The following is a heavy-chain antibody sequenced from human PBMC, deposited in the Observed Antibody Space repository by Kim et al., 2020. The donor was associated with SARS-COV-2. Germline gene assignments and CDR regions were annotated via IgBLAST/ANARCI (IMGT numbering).Heavy chain of an antibody. V-gene: IGHV1-8*01. CDR2: MNHNSGNR. D-gene: IGHD5-18*01. CDR1: RYPFITYD. J-gene: IGHJ6*02. CDR3: ARRGYSYGKFHYYYTLDV. Sequence: ASVKVSCQASRYPFITYDINWVRQATGQGLEWMGWMNHNSGNRGYAQKFQGRVTMTRNTSISTAYMELRSLTSEDTAVYYCARRGYSYGKFHYYYTLDVWGQGTTVTVSS.